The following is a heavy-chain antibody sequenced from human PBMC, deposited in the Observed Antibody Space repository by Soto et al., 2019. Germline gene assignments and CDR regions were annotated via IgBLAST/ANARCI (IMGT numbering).Heavy chain of an antibody. CDR3: ARTYYDFWSGYPAEYFQH. D-gene: IGHD3-3*01. CDR1: GFTFSGYS. Sequence: PGGSLRLSCAASGFTFSGYSMNWVRQAPGKGLEWVSSISSSSSYIYYADSVKGRFTISRDNAKNSLYLQMNSLRAEDTAVYYCARTYYDFWSGYPAEYFQHWGQGTLVTVSS. CDR2: ISSSSSYI. J-gene: IGHJ1*01. V-gene: IGHV3-21*01.